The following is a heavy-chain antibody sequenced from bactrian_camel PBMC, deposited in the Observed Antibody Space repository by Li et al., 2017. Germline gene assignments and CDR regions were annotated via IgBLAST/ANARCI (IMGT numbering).Heavy chain of an antibody. D-gene: IGHD2*01. J-gene: IGHJ6*01. CDR3: ATQYCSGGYCYSDFGY. CDR2: IYTSDGNT. Sequence: HVQLVESGGGSVQAGGSLRLSCELSGNTYSRHCLGWLCRAPGKGREKVAAIYTSDGNTDYADSVKGRFTISRDDSKNTVYLQMNNLESEDAALYYCATQYCSGGYCYSDFGYWGQGTQVTVS. V-gene: IGHV3S1*01. CDR1: GNTYSRHC.